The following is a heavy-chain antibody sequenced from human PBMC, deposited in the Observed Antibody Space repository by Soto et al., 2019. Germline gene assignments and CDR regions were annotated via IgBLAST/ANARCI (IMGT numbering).Heavy chain of an antibody. CDR1: GGSISSSSYY. D-gene: IGHD6-13*01. V-gene: IGHV4-39*02. Sequence: ETLSLTCTVSGGSISSSSYYWGWIRQPPGKGLEWIGSIYYSGSTYYNPSLKSRVTISVDTSKNQFSLKLSSVTAADTAVYYCARDTTAAGTLFPVWVDYWGQGTLVTVSS. CDR3: ARDTTAAGTLFPVWVDY. J-gene: IGHJ4*02. CDR2: IYYSGST.